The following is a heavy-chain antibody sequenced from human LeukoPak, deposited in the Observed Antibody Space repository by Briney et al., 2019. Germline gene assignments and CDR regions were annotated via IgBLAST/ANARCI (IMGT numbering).Heavy chain of an antibody. CDR1: GFTFDDYA. CDR3: AKDLSSSPLATFDY. D-gene: IGHD6-6*01. Sequence: PGRSLRLSCAASGFTFDDYAMHWVRQAPGKGLEWVSGISWNSGSIGYADSVKGRFTISRDNAKNSLYLQMNSLRAEGTALYYCAKDLSSSPLATFDYWGQGTLVTVSS. J-gene: IGHJ4*02. CDR2: ISWNSGSI. V-gene: IGHV3-9*01.